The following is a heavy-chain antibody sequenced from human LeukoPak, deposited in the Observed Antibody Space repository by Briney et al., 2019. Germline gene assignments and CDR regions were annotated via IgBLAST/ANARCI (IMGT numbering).Heavy chain of an antibody. J-gene: IGHJ4*02. D-gene: IGHD6-19*01. CDR1: GYSISSGYY. V-gene: IGHV4-38-2*01. Sequence: SETLSLTCAVSGYSISSGYYWGWIRQPPGKGLEWIGSIYHSGSTYYNPSLKSRVTISVDTSKNQFSLKLSSVTAADTAVYYCARLKAGCSSGWYFDYWGQGTLVTVSS. CDR3: ARLKAGCSSGWYFDY. CDR2: IYHSGST.